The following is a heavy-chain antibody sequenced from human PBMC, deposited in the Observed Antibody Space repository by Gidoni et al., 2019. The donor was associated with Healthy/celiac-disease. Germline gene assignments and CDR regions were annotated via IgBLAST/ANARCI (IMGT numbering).Heavy chain of an antibody. CDR3: ARWPRLLWFRESPYYYYGMDV. CDR1: GGSISSRNW. J-gene: IGHJ6*02. CDR2: TYHSGST. Sequence: QVQLQESGPGLVKPSGTLSLTCAVSGGSISSRNWWSWVRQPPGKGLEWIGETYHSGSTNYNPSLKSRVTISVDKSKNQFSLKLSSVTAADTAVYYCARWPRLLWFRESPYYYYGMDVWGQGTTVTVSS. V-gene: IGHV4-4*02. D-gene: IGHD3-10*01.